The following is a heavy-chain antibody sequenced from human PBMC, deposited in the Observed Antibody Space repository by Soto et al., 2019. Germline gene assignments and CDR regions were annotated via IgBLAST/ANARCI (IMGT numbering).Heavy chain of an antibody. J-gene: IGHJ3*02. Sequence: SETLSLTSTVSGGSISSGGYYWSWLRQHPGKGLEWIGYTYYSGSTYYNPSLKSRVTISVDTSKNQFSLKLSYVTAAGTAVYYCARSPVEGVRPPGYAFDIWGQGTMVTVSS. CDR1: GGSISSGGYY. CDR2: TYYSGST. V-gene: IGHV4-31*03. CDR3: ARSPVEGVRPPGYAFDI. D-gene: IGHD3-10*01.